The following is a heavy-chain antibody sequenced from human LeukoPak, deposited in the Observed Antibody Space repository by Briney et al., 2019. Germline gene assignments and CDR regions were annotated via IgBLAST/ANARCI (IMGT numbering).Heavy chain of an antibody. CDR2: IYYSGST. CDR1: GGSISSSSYY. CDR3: ARPLSGRAVAGTFGS. V-gene: IGHV4-39*01. Sequence: SETLSLTCTVSGGSISSSSYYWGWIRQPPGTGLEWIGSIYYSGSTYYNPSLKSRVTISVDTSKNQFSLKLSSVTAADTAVYYCARPLSGRAVAGTFGSWGQGTLVTVSS. J-gene: IGHJ5*02. D-gene: IGHD6-19*01.